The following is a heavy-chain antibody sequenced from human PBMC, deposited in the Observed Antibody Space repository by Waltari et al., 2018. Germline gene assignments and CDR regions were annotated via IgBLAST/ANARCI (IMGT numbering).Heavy chain of an antibody. CDR1: GGSISSYY. V-gene: IGHV4-59*01. J-gene: IGHJ4*02. CDR2: NYYSGST. D-gene: IGHD3-3*01. Sequence: QVQLQESGPGLVKPSETLSLTCTVSGGSISSYYWSWIRQPPGKGLEWIGYNYYSGSTNYNPSLKSRVTISVDTSKNQFSLKLSSVTAADTAVYYCARMGYYDFWSGYFYYFDYWGQGTLVTVSS. CDR3: ARMGYYDFWSGYFYYFDY.